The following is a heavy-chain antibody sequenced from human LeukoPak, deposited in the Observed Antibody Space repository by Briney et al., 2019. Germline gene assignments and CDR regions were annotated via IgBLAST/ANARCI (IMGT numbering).Heavy chain of an antibody. D-gene: IGHD1-1*01. V-gene: IGHV4-59*01. CDR3: VRDRELAY. Sequence: TPSETLSLTRTVSGGSISNYYWSWIRQPPGKGLEWIGYIYQSGSTDYNPSLKSRVTISVDTSKNQFSLKLSSVTAADTAVYYCVRDRELAYWGQGILVTVSS. CDR1: GGSISNYY. CDR2: IYQSGST. J-gene: IGHJ4*02.